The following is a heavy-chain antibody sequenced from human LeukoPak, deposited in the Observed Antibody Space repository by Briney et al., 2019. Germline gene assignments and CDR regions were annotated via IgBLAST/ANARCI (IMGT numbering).Heavy chain of an antibody. CDR2: IYHSGST. D-gene: IGHD2-2*01. V-gene: IGHV4-30-2*01. CDR1: GGSISSGGYS. CDR3: ASLRGYYCSSTSCYPNWFDP. J-gene: IGHJ5*02. Sequence: SQTLSLTCAVSGGSISSGGYSWSWIRQPPGKGLEWIGYIYHSGSTYYNPSLKSRVTISVDTSKNQFSLKLSSVTAADTAVYYCASLRGYYCSSTSCYPNWFDPWGQGTLVTVSS.